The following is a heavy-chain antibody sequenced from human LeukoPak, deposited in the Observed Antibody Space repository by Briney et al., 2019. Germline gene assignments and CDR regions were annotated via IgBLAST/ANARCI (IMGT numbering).Heavy chain of an antibody. J-gene: IGHJ6*02. CDR3: AKSDLTSDLDV. V-gene: IGHV3-74*01. CDR2: INSDGSST. CDR1: GFTFSSYW. D-gene: IGHD2-21*01. Sequence: GGSLRLSCAASGFTFSSYWMHWVRQAPGKGLVWVSRINSDGSSTSYADSVKGRFTISRDNAKNTLYLQMNSVRAEDTAVYHCAKSDLTSDLDVWGQGTTVTVSS.